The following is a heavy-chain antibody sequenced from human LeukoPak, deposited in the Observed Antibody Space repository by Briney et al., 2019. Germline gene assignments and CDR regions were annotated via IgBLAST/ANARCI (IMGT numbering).Heavy chain of an antibody. CDR1: GFTFSSCA. J-gene: IGHJ6*04. CDR2: ISGSGGST. Sequence: GGSLRLSCAASGFTFSSCAMSWVRQAPGKGLEWVSAISGSGGSTYYADSVKGRFTISRDNSKNTLYLQMNSLRAEDTAVYYCAKDLGGRNYYGSGSYYYMDVWGKGTTVTVSS. CDR3: AKDLGGRNYYGSGSYYYMDV. D-gene: IGHD3-10*01. V-gene: IGHV3-23*01.